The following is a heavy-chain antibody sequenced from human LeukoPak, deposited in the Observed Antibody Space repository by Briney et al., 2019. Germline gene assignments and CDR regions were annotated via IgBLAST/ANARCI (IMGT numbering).Heavy chain of an antibody. J-gene: IGHJ5*02. CDR1: GGTFSSYA. D-gene: IGHD5-24*01. CDR2: IIPIFGTA. Sequence: SVKVSCKASGGTFSSYAISWVRQAPGQGLEWMGRIIPIFGTANYAQKFQGRVTITTDEPTRTAYTELSSLRSEDTAVYYCARWLQFGAEGWFDPWGQGTLVTVSS. V-gene: IGHV1-69*05. CDR3: ARWLQFGAEGWFDP.